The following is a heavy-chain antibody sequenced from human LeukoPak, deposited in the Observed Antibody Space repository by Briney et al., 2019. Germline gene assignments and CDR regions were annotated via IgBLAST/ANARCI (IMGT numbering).Heavy chain of an antibody. CDR1: GFTFSSYG. V-gene: IGHV3-30*18. CDR2: ISYDGSNK. CDR3: AKDLEHIVVVTAIDY. J-gene: IGHJ4*02. D-gene: IGHD2-21*02. Sequence: GGSLRLSCAASGFTFSSYGMHWVRQAPGKGLEWVAVISYDGSNKNYADSVKGRFTISRDNSKNTLYLQMNSLRTEDTAVYYCAKDLEHIVVVTAIDYWGQGTLVTVSS.